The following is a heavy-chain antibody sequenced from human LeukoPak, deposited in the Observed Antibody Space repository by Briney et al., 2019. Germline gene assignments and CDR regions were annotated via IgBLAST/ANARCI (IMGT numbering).Heavy chain of an antibody. D-gene: IGHD4-17*01. Sequence: GALRLSCAASGFTFSSYWMSWVRQAPGKGLEWVANIKQDGSEKYYVDSVKGRFTISRDNAKNSLYLQMNGLRAEDTAVYYCARAPYGDYLYFDYWGQGTLVTVSS. J-gene: IGHJ4*02. V-gene: IGHV3-7*01. CDR2: IKQDGSEK. CDR1: GFTFSSYW. CDR3: ARAPYGDYLYFDY.